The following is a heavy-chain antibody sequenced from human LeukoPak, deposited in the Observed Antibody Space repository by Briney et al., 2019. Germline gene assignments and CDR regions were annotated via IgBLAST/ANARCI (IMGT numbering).Heavy chain of an antibody. D-gene: IGHD2-15*01. CDR1: GYXFTGYY. CDR3: ARERTLTSCYDY. J-gene: IGHJ4*02. CDR2: INPNSGGT. Sequence: ASVKVSCKASGYXFTGYYMHWVRQAPGQGLEWMGWINPNSGGTNYAQKFQGRVTMTRDTSISTAYMELSRLRSDDTAVYYCARERTLTSCYDYWGQGTLVTVSS. V-gene: IGHV1-2*02.